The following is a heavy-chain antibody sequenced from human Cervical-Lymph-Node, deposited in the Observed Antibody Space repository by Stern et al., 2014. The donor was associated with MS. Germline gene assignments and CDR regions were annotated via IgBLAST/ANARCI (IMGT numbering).Heavy chain of an antibody. CDR2: ISSTDSTR. D-gene: IGHD2-21*01. Sequence: VQLVESGGGLVKPGGSLRLSCAASGFTFSDYYMSWIRPAPGKGLEWVSYISSTDSTRYYADSVKGRFTVSRDNPTNSLFLQMNSLRAEDTAVYYCARVVGVIRGYYGMDVWGQGTTVTVSS. J-gene: IGHJ6*02. CDR1: GFTFSDYY. CDR3: ARVVGVIRGYYGMDV. V-gene: IGHV3-11*01.